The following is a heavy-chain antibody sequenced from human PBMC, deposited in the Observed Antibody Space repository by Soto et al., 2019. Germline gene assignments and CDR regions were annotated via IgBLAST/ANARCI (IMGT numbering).Heavy chain of an antibody. CDR1: GFTFSSYW. J-gene: IGHJ6*03. V-gene: IGHV3-74*01. CDR3: ARRPVWNYLLPYYYYYMDV. CDR2: INSDGSST. D-gene: IGHD1-7*01. Sequence: PGESLKISCAASGFTFSSYWMHWVRQAPGKGLVWVSRINSDGSSTSYADSVKGRFTISRDNAKNTLYLQMNSLRAEDTAVYYCARRPVWNYLLPYYYYYMDVWGKGTTVTVSS.